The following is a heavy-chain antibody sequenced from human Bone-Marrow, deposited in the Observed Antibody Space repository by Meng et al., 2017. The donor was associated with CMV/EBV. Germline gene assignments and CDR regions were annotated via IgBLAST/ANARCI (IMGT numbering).Heavy chain of an antibody. CDR2: ISGSGGST. CDR3: AKDFEARAAGTGFDY. J-gene: IGHJ4*02. CDR1: GFTFSSYA. Sequence: GESLKISCAASGFTFSSYAMSWVRQAPGKGLEWVSAISGSGGSTYYADSVKGRFTISRDNSKNTLYLQMNSLRAEDTAVYYCAKDFEARAAGTGFDYWGQGTLVTVSS. V-gene: IGHV3-23*01. D-gene: IGHD6-13*01.